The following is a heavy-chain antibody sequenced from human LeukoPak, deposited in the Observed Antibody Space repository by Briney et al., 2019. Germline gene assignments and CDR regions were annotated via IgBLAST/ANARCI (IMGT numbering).Heavy chain of an antibody. V-gene: IGHV3-23*01. CDR3: AKDYDDYGDYALDY. CDR2: ISGSGGKT. D-gene: IGHD4-17*01. Sequence: GGSLRLSCAASGFTFSSYAMSWVRQAPGKGLEWVSAISGSGGKTYYADSVKGRFTISRDNSKNALYLQMNSLRAEDTAVYYCAKDYDDYGDYALDYWGQGTLVTVSS. J-gene: IGHJ4*02. CDR1: GFTFSSYA.